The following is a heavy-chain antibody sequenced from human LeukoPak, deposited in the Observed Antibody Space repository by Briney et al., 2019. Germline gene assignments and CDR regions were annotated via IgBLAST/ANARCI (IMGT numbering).Heavy chain of an antibody. Sequence: GASVKVSCKASGGTFSSYAISWVRQAPGQGLEWMGGIIPIFGTANYAQKFQGRVTITADESTSTAYMELSSLRSEDTAVYYCARGGSGYSPDDAFDIWGQGTMVTVSS. J-gene: IGHJ3*02. CDR2: IIPIFGTA. V-gene: IGHV1-69*13. D-gene: IGHD3-22*01. CDR3: ARGGSGYSPDDAFDI. CDR1: GGTFSSYA.